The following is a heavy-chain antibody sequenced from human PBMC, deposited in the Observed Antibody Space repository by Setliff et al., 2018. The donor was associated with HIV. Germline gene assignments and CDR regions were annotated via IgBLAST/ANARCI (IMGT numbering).Heavy chain of an antibody. V-gene: IGHV1-69*13. D-gene: IGHD1-26*01. CDR3: ARDLGSGSYIDF. Sequence: ASVMVSCKASGGTFSGFALSWVRQAPGQGLEWMGGIIPIFGSANYAPNFQGRVTFTADESTRITYMELSSLRSEDTAVYYCARDLGSGSYIDFWGQGTLVTVSS. CDR2: IIPIFGSA. J-gene: IGHJ4*02. CDR1: GGTFSGFA.